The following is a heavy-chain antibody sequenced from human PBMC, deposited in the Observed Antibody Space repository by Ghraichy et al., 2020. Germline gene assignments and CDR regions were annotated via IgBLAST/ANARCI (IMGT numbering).Heavy chain of an antibody. CDR2: IIPIFGTA. J-gene: IGHJ4*02. V-gene: IGHV1-69*13. D-gene: IGHD2-21*02. CDR3: ARVMVVTTRSRKREWGLDY. CDR1: GGTFSSYA. Sequence: SVKVSCKASGGTFSSYAISWVRQAPGQGLEWMGGIIPIFGTANYAQKFQGRVTITADESTSTAYMELSSLRSEDTAVYYCARVMVVTTRSRKREWGLDYWGQGTLVTVSS.